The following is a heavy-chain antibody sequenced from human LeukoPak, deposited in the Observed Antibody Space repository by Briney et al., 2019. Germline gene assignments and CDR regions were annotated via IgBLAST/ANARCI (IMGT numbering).Heavy chain of an antibody. CDR2: INPNSGDT. CDR1: GYTFTGYY. J-gene: IGHJ3*02. CDR3: ARDLYSSGWTDAFDI. V-gene: IGHV1-2*02. D-gene: IGHD6-19*01. Sequence: GASVNVSCKASGYTFTGYYMHWVRQAPGQGLEWMGGINPNSGDTNYSQKFQGRVSMTRDTSINTAYMELSRLTSDDTAVYYCARDLYSSGWTDAFDIWGQGTMVTVSS.